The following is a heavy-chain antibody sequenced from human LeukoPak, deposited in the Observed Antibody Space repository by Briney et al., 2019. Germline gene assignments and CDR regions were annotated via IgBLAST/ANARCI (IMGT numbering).Heavy chain of an antibody. D-gene: IGHD3-10*01. Sequence: GSLRLSCAASGFTFSSYAMSWVRQAPGKGLEWVSAISGSGGSTYYADSVKGRFTISRDNSKNTLYLQMNSLRAEDTAVHYCAQDRITMVRGVMSPLDPWGQGTLVTVSS. V-gene: IGHV3-23*01. CDR3: AQDRITMVRGVMSPLDP. CDR1: GFTFSSYA. CDR2: ISGSGGST. J-gene: IGHJ5*02.